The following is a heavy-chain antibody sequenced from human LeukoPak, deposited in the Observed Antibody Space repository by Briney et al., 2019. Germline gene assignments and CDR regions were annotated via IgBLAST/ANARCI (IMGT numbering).Heavy chain of an antibody. D-gene: IGHD3-16*01. CDR2: INSNSGDR. V-gene: IGHV1-2*02. J-gene: IGHJ4*02. Sequence: ASVKVSCKASGYTFTDYYMHWVRQAPGQGLEWMGWINSNSGDRRYARDFQGRITLTRDTSFSTAYMELSSLRSDDTAVYYCARYTVYGYIWGSMHWGQGTLVTVSS. CDR1: GYTFTDYY. CDR3: ARYTVYGYIWGSMH.